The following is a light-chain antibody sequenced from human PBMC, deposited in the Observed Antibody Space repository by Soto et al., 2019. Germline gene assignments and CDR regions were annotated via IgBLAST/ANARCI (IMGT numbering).Light chain of an antibody. V-gene: IGLV2-11*01. CDR2: DVN. Sequence: QSALTQPRSVSGSPGQSVTISCTGTSSDVGGFNYVSWYQQHPGKAPKLIIYDVNKRPSGVPDRFSGSKSGNTASLTISGLQGEDEADYYCCSYAGSDVFGTGTKLTVL. CDR3: CSYAGSDV. CDR1: SSDVGGFNY. J-gene: IGLJ1*01.